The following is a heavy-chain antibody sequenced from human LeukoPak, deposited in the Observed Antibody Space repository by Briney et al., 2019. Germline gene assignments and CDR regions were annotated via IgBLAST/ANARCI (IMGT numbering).Heavy chain of an antibody. CDR2: FYTSGST. CDR1: GGSISSYY. CDR3: ARDARLHYYFDY. D-gene: IGHD6-25*01. V-gene: IGHV4-4*07. J-gene: IGHJ4*02. Sequence: SETLSLTCTVSGGSISSYYWSWIRQPAGKGLEWIGRFYTSGSTNYNPSLKSRVTMSIDTSKNQFSLKLSSVTGADTAVYYCARDARLHYYFDYWGQGTLVTVSS.